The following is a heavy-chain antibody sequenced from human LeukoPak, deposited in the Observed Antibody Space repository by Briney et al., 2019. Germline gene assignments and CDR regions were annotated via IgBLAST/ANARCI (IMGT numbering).Heavy chain of an antibody. CDR3: ARTYYYDSSGLPGTGWFDP. CDR1: GGSISSGDYY. J-gene: IGHJ5*02. CDR2: IYYSGST. Sequence: PSETLSLTCTVSGGSISSGDYYWSWIRQPPEKGLEWIGYIYYSGSTYYNPSLKSRVTISVDTSKNQFSLKLSSVTAADTAVYYCARTYYYDSSGLPGTGWFDPWGQGTLVTVSS. D-gene: IGHD3-22*01. V-gene: IGHV4-30-4*01.